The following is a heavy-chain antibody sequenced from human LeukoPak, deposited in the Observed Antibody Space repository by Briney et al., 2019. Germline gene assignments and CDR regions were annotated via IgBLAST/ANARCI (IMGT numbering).Heavy chain of an antibody. J-gene: IGHJ6*03. CDR2: ISAYNGNT. D-gene: IGHD3-16*01. V-gene: IGHV1-18*01. CDR1: GYTFTSYG. CDR3: ARAPTSSPYYYYYMDV. Sequence: ASVKVSCKASGYTFTSYGISWVRQAPGQGLEWMGWISAYNGNTNYAQKLQGRVTMTTDTSTSTAYMELRSLRSDDTAVYYCARAPTSSPYYYYYMDVWGKGTTVTVSS.